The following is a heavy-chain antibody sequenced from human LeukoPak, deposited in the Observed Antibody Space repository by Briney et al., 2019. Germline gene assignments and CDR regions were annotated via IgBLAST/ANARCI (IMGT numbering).Heavy chain of an antibody. CDR2: IKQDGSEK. Sequence: RTGGSLRLSCAASGFTFSSYWMSWVRQAPGKGLEWVANIKQDGSEKYYVDSVKGRFTISRDNAKNSLYLQMNSLRAEDTAVYYGARDQPRQGFWSGYYYMDVWGKGTTVTVSS. J-gene: IGHJ6*03. CDR1: GFTFSSYW. V-gene: IGHV3-7*01. D-gene: IGHD3-3*01. CDR3: ARDQPRQGFWSGYYYMDV.